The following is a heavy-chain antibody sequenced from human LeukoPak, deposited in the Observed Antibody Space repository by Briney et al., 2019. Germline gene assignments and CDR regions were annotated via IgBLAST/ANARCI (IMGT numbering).Heavy chain of an antibody. V-gene: IGHV4-34*01. Sequence: PSETLSLTCADYGGSFSGYYWSWIRQPPGKGLEWIGEINHSGSTNYNPSLKSRVTISVDTSKNQFSLKLSSVTAADTAVYYCARGRRMRLQSFWFDPWGQGTLVTVSS. CDR1: GGSFSGYY. CDR2: INHSGST. D-gene: IGHD4-11*01. CDR3: ARGRRMRLQSFWFDP. J-gene: IGHJ5*02.